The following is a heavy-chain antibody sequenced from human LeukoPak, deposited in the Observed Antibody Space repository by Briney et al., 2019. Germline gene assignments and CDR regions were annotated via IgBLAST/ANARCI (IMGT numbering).Heavy chain of an antibody. CDR1: GFPFSSYA. Sequence: GGSLRLSCAASGFPFSSYAMSWVRQAPGKGLEWVSGISSSVDSTYYADSVKGRFTISRDNSKKELYLQMKSLRAEDTALYFCARELGIPPWCFDLWGRGTLVVVSS. CDR3: ARELGIPPWCFDL. V-gene: IGHV3-23*01. J-gene: IGHJ2*01. D-gene: IGHD7-27*01. CDR2: ISSSVDST.